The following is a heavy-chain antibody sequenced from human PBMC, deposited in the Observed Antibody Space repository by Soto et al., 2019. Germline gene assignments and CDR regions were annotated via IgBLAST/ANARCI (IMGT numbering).Heavy chain of an antibody. V-gene: IGHV4-59*01. D-gene: IGHD2-15*01. CDR3: AGLRGYAGSPIDY. J-gene: IGHJ4*02. CDR1: GGSIISGY. Sequence: SETLSLTSTVSGGSIISGYWSWIRQPPGKGLEWIGYISHSGNTNYNPSAKSRVTLSVDTPKNQFSLRLSSVTTADTAVYYCAGLRGYAGSPIDYWGQGTLVPVSS. CDR2: ISHSGNT.